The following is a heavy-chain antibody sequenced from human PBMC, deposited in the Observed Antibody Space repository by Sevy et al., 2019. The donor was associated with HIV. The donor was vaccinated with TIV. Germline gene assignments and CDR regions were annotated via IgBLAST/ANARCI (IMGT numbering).Heavy chain of an antibody. J-gene: IGHJ6*02. V-gene: IGHV1-69*13. CDR3: ARDQGDSSSSHKNYGMDV. CDR2: IIPIFGTA. CDR1: GGTFSSYA. Sequence: GASVKVSCKASGGTFSSYAISWVRQAPGQGLEWMGGIIPIFGTANYAQKFQGRVTITADESTSTAYMELSSLRSEDTAVYYCARDQGDSSSSHKNYGMDVWGQGTTVTVSS. D-gene: IGHD6-6*01.